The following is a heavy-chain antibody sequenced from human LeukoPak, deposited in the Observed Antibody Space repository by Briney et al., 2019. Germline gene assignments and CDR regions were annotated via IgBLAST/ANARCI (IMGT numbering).Heavy chain of an antibody. J-gene: IGHJ3*02. Sequence: ASVKVSCKASGYTFTSYGISWVRQAPGQGLEWMGWISAYNGNTNYAQKLQGRVTMTTDTSTSTAYMELRSLRSDDTAVYYCARVNEWELSDAFDIWGQGTMVTVSS. V-gene: IGHV1-18*01. D-gene: IGHD1-26*01. CDR3: ARVNEWELSDAFDI. CDR1: GYTFTSYG. CDR2: ISAYNGNT.